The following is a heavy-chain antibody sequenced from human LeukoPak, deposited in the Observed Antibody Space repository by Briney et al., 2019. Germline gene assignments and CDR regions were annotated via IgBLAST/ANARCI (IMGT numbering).Heavy chain of an antibody. CDR1: GFTFSSYA. V-gene: IGHV4-34*01. CDR2: INHSGST. Sequence: GSLRLSCAASGFTFSSYAMSWVRQPPGKGLEWIGEINHSGSTNYNPSLKSRVTISVDTSKNQFSLKLSSVTAADTAVYYCARGRWDYVWGSYRSYYFDYWGQGTLVTVSS. CDR3: ARGRWDYVWGSYRSYYFDY. D-gene: IGHD3-16*02. J-gene: IGHJ4*02.